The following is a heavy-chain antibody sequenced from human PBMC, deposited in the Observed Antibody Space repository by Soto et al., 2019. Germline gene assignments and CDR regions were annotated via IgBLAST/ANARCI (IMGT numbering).Heavy chain of an antibody. D-gene: IGHD2-2*01. CDR2: ISWNSNTI. J-gene: IGHJ4*02. V-gene: IGHV3-9*01. CDR3: AKDQTAYCSATNCYREY. CDR1: GFTFEDYA. Sequence: EVQLVESGGGLVQPGRSLRLSCVVSGFTFEDYAMHWVRQVPGKGLEWLSGISWNSNTIDYADSVKGRFTISRDNAKNSLYLEMNSLGAEDTALYYCAKDQTAYCSATNCYREYWGQGTLVTVSS.